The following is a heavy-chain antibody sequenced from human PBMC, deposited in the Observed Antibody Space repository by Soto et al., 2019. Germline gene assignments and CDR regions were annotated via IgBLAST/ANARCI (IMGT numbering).Heavy chain of an antibody. CDR2: INSDGSST. CDR1: GFTFSSYR. D-gene: IGHD6-13*01. V-gene: IGHV3-74*01. CDR3: ARGPLIAAAGLYYYYGMDV. Sequence: EVQLVESGGGLVQPGGSLRLSCAASGFTFSSYRMHWVRQAPGKGLVWVSRINSDGSSTSYADSVKGRFTISRDNAKNTLYLQMNSLRAEDTAVYYCARGPLIAAAGLYYYYGMDVWGQGTTVTVSS. J-gene: IGHJ6*02.